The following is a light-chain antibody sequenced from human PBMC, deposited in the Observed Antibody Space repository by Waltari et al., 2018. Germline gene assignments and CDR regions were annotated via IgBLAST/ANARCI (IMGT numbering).Light chain of an antibody. V-gene: IGLV2-8*01. CDR2: EVT. CDR3: SSYAGITNLV. Sequence: QSALTQPPSASGSPGQSVTISCTGTSSDVGGHNYVSWYQQHPGKAPKLMIYEVTKRPSGVPDRFSGSKAGNTASLTVSGLQAEDEADYYCSSYAGITNLVFGGGTKLTVL. J-gene: IGLJ2*01. CDR1: SSDVGGHNY.